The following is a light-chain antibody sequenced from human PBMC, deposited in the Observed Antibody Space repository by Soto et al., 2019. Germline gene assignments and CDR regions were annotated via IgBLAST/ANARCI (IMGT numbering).Light chain of an antibody. J-gene: IGLJ3*02. V-gene: IGLV2-11*01. Sequence: QSVLTQPRSVSGSPGQSVNISCTGTSSDVGGYNYVSWYQQHPGKAPKLMIYDVSKRPSGVPDRFSGSKSGNTASLPISGLKAEDEANYYCCSYAGSYTKFVGGTQLIVL. CDR2: DVS. CDR1: SSDVGGYNY. CDR3: CSYAGSYTK.